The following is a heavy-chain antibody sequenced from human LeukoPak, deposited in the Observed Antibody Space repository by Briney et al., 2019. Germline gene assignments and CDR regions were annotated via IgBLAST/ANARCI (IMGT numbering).Heavy chain of an antibody. CDR3: ANRDPRSSGWFIFGY. V-gene: IGHV3-23*01. CDR1: GFTFSSYA. Sequence: GGSLRLSCAASGFTFSSYAMSWVRQAPGKGLEWVSAISGSGGSTYYADSVKGRFTISRDNSKNTLYLQMNSLRAEDTAVYYCANRDPRSSGWFIFGYWGQGTLVTVSS. D-gene: IGHD6-19*01. J-gene: IGHJ4*02. CDR2: ISGSGGST.